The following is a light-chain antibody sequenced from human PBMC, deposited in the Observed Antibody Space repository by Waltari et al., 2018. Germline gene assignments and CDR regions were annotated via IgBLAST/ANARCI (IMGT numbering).Light chain of an antibody. J-gene: IGKJ5*01. CDR3: QQYNNWPPSIT. CDR1: QSVSIN. V-gene: IGKV3-15*01. Sequence: EIVMTQSPATLSVSPVERSTLSCRASQSVSINLAWYQQKPGQAPRLLIYGASTRATGIPARFSGSGSGTEFTLTISSLQSEDFAVYYCQQYNNWPPSITFGQGTRLEIK. CDR2: GAS.